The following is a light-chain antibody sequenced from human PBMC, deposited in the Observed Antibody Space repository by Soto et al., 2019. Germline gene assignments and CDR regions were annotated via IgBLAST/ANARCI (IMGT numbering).Light chain of an antibody. CDR3: QQYNIWPSFT. J-gene: IGKJ2*01. V-gene: IGKV3-15*01. Sequence: EIVMTQSPATLSVSPGERATLSCRASQSVSSSIAWYQQKPGQAPRLLIYGASTRATGIPARFSGSGSGTEFTLTISSLQFEDFAVYFCQQYNIWPSFTFGRGTKLEIK. CDR1: QSVSSS. CDR2: GAS.